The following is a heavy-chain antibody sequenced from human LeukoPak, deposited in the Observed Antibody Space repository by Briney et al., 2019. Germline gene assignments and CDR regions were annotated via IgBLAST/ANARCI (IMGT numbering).Heavy chain of an antibody. CDR3: VTRGSSITYFPY. J-gene: IGHJ4*02. Sequence: GGSLRLSCAASGFTFSSYAMSWVRQAPGKGLEWVSAISGSGGSTYYADSVKGRFTISRDNSKNTLHLQMNSLRAEDTAVYYCVTRGSSITYFPYWGQGTLVTVSS. CDR1: GFTFSSYA. V-gene: IGHV3-23*01. CDR2: ISGSGGST. D-gene: IGHD1-26*01.